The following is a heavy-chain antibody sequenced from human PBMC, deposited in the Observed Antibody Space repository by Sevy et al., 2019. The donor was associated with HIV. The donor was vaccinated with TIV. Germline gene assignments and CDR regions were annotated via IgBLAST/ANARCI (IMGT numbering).Heavy chain of an antibody. CDR3: ARRNTCATNWYFDL. Sequence: GESLKISYQVSGYSFTDYWIGWVRQMPGKGLEWMGIIYPGDWDTRYSTSFPGQVTISVDKSLSTAYLQWTSLKASDTAIYHCARRNTCATNWYFDLWGRGTLVTVSS. V-gene: IGHV5-51*01. D-gene: IGHD2-2*02. CDR1: GYSFTDYW. J-gene: IGHJ2*01. CDR2: IYPGDWDT.